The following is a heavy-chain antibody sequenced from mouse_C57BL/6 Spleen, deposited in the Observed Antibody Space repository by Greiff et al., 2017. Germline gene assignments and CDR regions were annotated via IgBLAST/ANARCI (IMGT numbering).Heavy chain of an antibody. D-gene: IGHD2-4*01. CDR1: GFSLTSYG. CDR2: IWSGGST. J-gene: IGHJ4*01. V-gene: IGHV2-2*01. CDR3: ARGGFYYDYDGYAMDY. Sequence: QVQLQQSGPGLVQPSQSLSITCTVSGFSLTSYGVHWVRQSPGKGLEWLGVIWSGGSTDYNAAFISRLSISKDNSKSQVFFKMNSLQADDTAIYYCARGGFYYDYDGYAMDYWGQGTSVTVSS.